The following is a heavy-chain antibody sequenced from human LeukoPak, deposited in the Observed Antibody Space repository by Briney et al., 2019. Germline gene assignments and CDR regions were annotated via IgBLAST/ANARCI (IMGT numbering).Heavy chain of an antibody. Sequence: SVKVSCKASGGTFSSYAISWVRQAPGQGLEWMGGIIPIFGTANYAQKFQGRVTITTDESTSTAYMELSSLRSEDTAVYYCARVLGGRYSSRWSGHTDAFDIWGQGTMVAVSS. V-gene: IGHV1-69*05. D-gene: IGHD6-13*01. J-gene: IGHJ3*02. CDR3: ARVLGGRYSSRWSGHTDAFDI. CDR2: IIPIFGTA. CDR1: GGTFSSYA.